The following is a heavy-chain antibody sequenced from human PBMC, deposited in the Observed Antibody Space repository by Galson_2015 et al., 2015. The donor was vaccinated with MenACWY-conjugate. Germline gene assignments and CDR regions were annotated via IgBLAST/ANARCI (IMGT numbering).Heavy chain of an antibody. CDR2: ISWNSGSI. J-gene: IGHJ6*02. Sequence: SLRLSCAASGFTFDDYAMHWVRHAPGKGLEWVSGISWNSGSIGSADSVKGRFTISRDNAKNSLYLQMNSLRAEDTALYYCAKDMASIVGATTADDYYYYGMDVWVQGTTVTVSS. CDR3: AKDMASIVGATTADDYYYYGMDV. D-gene: IGHD1-26*01. V-gene: IGHV3-9*01. CDR1: GFTFDDYA.